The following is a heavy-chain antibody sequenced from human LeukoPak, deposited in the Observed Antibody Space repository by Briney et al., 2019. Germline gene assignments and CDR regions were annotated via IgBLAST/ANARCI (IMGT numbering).Heavy chain of an antibody. CDR2: ISGYNGKT. D-gene: IGHD3-10*01. Sequence: GASVKVSCKASGYTLSNYGINWVRQAPGQGLEWMGWISGYNGKTHYIQKLQGRVTMTTDTSTSTAYMELRSLRSDDTAVYYCARAVLLWFGELLYYFDYWGQGTLVTVSS. CDR3: ARAVLLWFGELLYYFDY. J-gene: IGHJ4*02. CDR1: GYTLSNYG. V-gene: IGHV1-18*01.